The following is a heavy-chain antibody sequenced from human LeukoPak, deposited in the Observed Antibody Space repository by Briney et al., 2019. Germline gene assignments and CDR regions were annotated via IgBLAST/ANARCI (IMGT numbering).Heavy chain of an antibody. CDR2: ISGSGGST. CDR3: ARIRRYYYYMDV. Sequence: PGGSLRLSCAASGFTFSSYAMSWVRQAPGKGLEWVSAISGSGGSTYYADSVKGRFTISRDNSKNTLYLQMNSLRAEDTAVYYCARIRRYYYYMDVWGKGTTVTVSS. J-gene: IGHJ6*03. CDR1: GFTFSSYA. V-gene: IGHV3-23*01.